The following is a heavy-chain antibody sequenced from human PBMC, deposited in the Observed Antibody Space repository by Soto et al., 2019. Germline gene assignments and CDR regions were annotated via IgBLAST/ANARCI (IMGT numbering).Heavy chain of an antibody. CDR2: VYYGGT. CDR1: GGSMSSNY. CDR3: VSYRGAFYFAY. Sequence: PSETLSLTCSVSGGSMSSNYWSWIRQSPGKGLEWIGFVYYGGTNYNPSFESRVTMSVDTPKKQFSLELSSVTAADTAVYYCVSYRGAFYFAYCGQGTLVILSS. V-gene: IGHV4-59*01. J-gene: IGHJ4*02. D-gene: IGHD4-4*01.